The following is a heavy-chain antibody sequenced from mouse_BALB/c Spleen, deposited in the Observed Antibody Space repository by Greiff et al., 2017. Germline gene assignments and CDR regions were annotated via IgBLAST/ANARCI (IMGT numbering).Heavy chain of an antibody. CDR1: GYTFTDYA. J-gene: IGHJ3*01. D-gene: IGHD3-3*01. CDR2: ISTYYGDA. CDR3: ARYGDMAY. V-gene: IGHV1S137*01. Sequence: VQLQQSGAELVRPGVSVKISCKGSGYTFTDYAMHWVKQSHAKSLEWIGVISTYYGDASYNQKFKGKATMTVDKSSSTAYMELARLTSEDSAIYYCARYGDMAYWGQGTLVTVSA.